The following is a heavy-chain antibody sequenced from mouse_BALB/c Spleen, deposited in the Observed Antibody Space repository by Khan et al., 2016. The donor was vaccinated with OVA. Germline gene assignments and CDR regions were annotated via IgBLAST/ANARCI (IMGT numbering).Heavy chain of an antibody. V-gene: IGHV5-17*02. D-gene: IGHD1-1*01. J-gene: IGHJ4*01. Sequence: EVELVESGGGLVQPGGSRKLSCAASGFTFSSFGMHWVRQAPEKGLEWVAFISSGSRTIYYTDTVKGRFPISRDNPKNTLFLHMTSLRSEDTASYYCARDYGWVLDYWGQGTSVTVSS. CDR1: GFTFSSFG. CDR2: ISSGSRTI. CDR3: ARDYGWVLDY.